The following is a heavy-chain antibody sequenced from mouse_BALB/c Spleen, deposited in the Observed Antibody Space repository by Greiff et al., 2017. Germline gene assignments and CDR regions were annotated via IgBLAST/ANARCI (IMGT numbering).Heavy chain of an antibody. Sequence: EVKLVESGGGLVQPGGSRKLSCAASGFTFSSFGMHWVRQAPEKGLEWVAYISSGSSTIYYADTVKGRFTISSDNPKNTLFLQMTSLRSEDTAMYYCARGAGTAMDYWGQGTSVTVSS. J-gene: IGHJ4*01. CDR2: ISSGSSTI. D-gene: IGHD4-1*01. CDR3: ARGAGTAMDY. CDR1: GFTFSSFG. V-gene: IGHV5-17*02.